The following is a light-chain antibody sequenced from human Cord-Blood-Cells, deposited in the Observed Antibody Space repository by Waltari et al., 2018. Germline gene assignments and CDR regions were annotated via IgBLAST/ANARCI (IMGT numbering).Light chain of an antibody. V-gene: IGLV1-44*01. CDR2: SNN. Sequence: QPVLPQPPSASATPAQRVTISCSGSSPNIGRNTVNWYQQLPGTAPKLLIYSNNQRPSGVPDRFSGSKSGTSASLAISGLQSEDEADYYCAAWDDSLNVVFGGGTKLTVL. J-gene: IGLJ2*01. CDR3: AAWDDSLNVV. CDR1: SPNIGRNT.